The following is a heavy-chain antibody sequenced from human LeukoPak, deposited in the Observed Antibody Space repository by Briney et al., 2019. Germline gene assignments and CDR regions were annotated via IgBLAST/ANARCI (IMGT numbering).Heavy chain of an antibody. CDR1: GGSISSSSYY. D-gene: IGHD3-22*01. V-gene: IGHV4-39*01. CDR3: ASEGDYYDSSGYYIFDY. CDR2: IYYSGST. J-gene: IGHJ4*02. Sequence: PSETLSLTCTVSGGSISSSSYYWGWIRQPPGKGLEWIGRIYYSGSTYYNPSLKSRVTISVDTSKNQFSLKLSSVTAADTAVYYCASEGDYYDSSGYYIFDYWGQGTLVTVSS.